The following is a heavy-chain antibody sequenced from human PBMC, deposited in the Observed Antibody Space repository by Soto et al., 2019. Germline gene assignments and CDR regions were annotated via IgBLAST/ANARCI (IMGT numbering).Heavy chain of an antibody. J-gene: IGHJ4*02. D-gene: IGHD3-10*01. CDR1: GGTFSTST. CDR3: ARDSPIGSSFSGYHAIDL. V-gene: IGHV1-69*08. Sequence: QVQRVQSGAEVKEPGSSVKVFCKASGGTFSTSTFTWVRQAPGQGLEWVGRIIPILNTADYAQKFQGSVAITADKSTGTVFLELTSLRSEDTGIYYCARDSPIGSSFSGYHAIDLWGQGTLVTVS. CDR2: IIPILNTA.